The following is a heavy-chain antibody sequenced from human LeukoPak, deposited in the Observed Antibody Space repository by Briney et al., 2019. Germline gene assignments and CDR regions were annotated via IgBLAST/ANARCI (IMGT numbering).Heavy chain of an antibody. CDR1: GYTFSSYG. CDR2: ISAYNGNT. V-gene: IGHV1-18*01. Sequence: ASVKVSCKASGYTFSSYGVSGVRQAPGQGLEWMGWISAYNGNTNYAQKLQGRVTMTTDTSTSTAYMELRSLRSDDTAVYYCARASLPTLYAFDIWGQGTMVTVSS. CDR3: ARASLPTLYAFDI. J-gene: IGHJ3*02.